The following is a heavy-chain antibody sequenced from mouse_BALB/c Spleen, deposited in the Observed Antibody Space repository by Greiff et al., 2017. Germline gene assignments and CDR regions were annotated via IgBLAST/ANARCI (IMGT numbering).Heavy chain of an antibody. CDR1: GYTFTSYY. J-gene: IGHJ4*01. D-gene: IGHD2-1*01. Sequence: QVQLQQSGPELVKPGASVRISCKASGYTFTSYYIHWVKQRPGQGLEWIGWIYPGNVNTNYNEKFKGKATLTADKSSSTAYMQLSSLTSEDSAVFFCARVDYGNSGAMDYWGQGTSVNVSS. CDR3: ARVDYGNSGAMDY. CDR2: IYPGNVNT. V-gene: IGHV1S56*01.